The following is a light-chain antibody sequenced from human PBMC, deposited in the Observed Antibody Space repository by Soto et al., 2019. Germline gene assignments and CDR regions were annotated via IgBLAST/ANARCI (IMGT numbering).Light chain of an antibody. Sequence: DVQTTQSPSTLSASVGDTVTIACRASQSTYNWMAWYQQKPGKAPKLLIYDASTLDSGVPSRFSGSGSGTDFTLTITSLQPDDFATYYCQPYNSNPWTFGQGTRVEIK. J-gene: IGKJ1*01. CDR1: QSTYNW. V-gene: IGKV1-5*01. CDR2: DAS. CDR3: QPYNSNPWT.